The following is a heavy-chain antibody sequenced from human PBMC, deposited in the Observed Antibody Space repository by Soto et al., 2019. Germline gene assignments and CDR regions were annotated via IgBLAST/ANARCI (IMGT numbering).Heavy chain of an antibody. J-gene: IGHJ4*02. V-gene: IGHV4-4*07. CDR2: IYATGST. D-gene: IGHD4-4*01. CDR3: ARGSKPADY. Sequence: TSETLSLTCTVSGASLSYFYWSWIRQPAGKGLEWIGRIYATGSTNYNPSLQSRVTMSVDTSKNRFSLKLSSVTAADTAVYYCARGSKPADYWGQGTLVTVSS. CDR1: GASLSYFY.